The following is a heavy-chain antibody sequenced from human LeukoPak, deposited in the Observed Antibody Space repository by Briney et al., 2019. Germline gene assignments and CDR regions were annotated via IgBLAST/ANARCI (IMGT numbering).Heavy chain of an antibody. J-gene: IGHJ6*02. CDR1: GGSISSGGYS. D-gene: IGHD3-3*01. V-gene: IGHV4-30-2*01. CDR2: IYHSGST. CDR3: ARERDCWSGYGMDV. Sequence: SETLSLTCAVSGGSISSGGYSWSWIRQPPGKGLEWIGYIYHSGSTYYNPSLKSRVTISVDRSKNQFSLKLSSVTAADTAVYYCARERDCWSGYGMDVWGQGTTVTVSS.